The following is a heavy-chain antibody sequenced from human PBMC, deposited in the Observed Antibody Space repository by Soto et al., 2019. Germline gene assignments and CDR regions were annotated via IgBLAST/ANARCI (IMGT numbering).Heavy chain of an antibody. CDR1: GGSISSSSYY. Sequence: QLQLQESGPGLVKPSETLSLTCTVSGGSISSSSYYWGWIRQPPGKGLEWIGSIYYSGSTYYNPSRRSRVPXSXDXXKNQFALKLSSVTAADTAVDYCARLFPHSGSYLDYWGQGTLVTVSS. J-gene: IGHJ4*02. CDR2: IYYSGST. V-gene: IGHV4-39*01. D-gene: IGHD1-26*01. CDR3: ARLFPHSGSYLDY.